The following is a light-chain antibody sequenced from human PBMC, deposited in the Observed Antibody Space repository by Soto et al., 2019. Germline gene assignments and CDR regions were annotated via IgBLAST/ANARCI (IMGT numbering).Light chain of an antibody. J-gene: IGKJ1*01. Sequence: EIVLTQSPGSLSLSPGQRATLSCRASQSVDSTFFAWYQKKPGQAPRLLIYGASKRDTGVPDRFSGGGSGTDLTLTISRLEPEDLAVYYCQQYMSSVTFGQGTKVEI. CDR1: QSVDSTF. CDR2: GAS. V-gene: IGKV3-20*01. CDR3: QQYMSSVT.